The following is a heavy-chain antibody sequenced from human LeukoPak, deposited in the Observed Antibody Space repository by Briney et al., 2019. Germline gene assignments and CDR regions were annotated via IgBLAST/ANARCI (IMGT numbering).Heavy chain of an antibody. CDR3: ARESKLGAAPTGGYYYYGMDV. D-gene: IGHD2-15*01. CDR2: IRNKANSYTT. CDR1: GFTFTSYS. J-gene: IGHJ6*02. Sequence: GRSLRLSCAASGFTFTSYSMNWVRQAPGMGLEWVGRIRNKANSYTTEYAASVSGRFTISRDDSKDSLCLQMNSLKTEDTAVYYCARESKLGAAPTGGYYYYGMDVWGQGTTVTVSS. V-gene: IGHV3-72*01.